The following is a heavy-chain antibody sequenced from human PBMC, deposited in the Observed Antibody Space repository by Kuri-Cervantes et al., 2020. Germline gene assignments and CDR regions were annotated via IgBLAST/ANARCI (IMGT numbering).Heavy chain of an antibody. CDR1: GYTFTGYY. CDR3: ARSEVCGGDCYLDY. J-gene: IGHJ4*02. CDR2: MNPNSGNT. D-gene: IGHD2-21*02. Sequence: ASVKVSCKASGYTFTGYYMHWVRHAPGQGLEWMGWMNPNSGNTGYAQKFQGRVTMTRNTSISTAYMELSSLRSEDTAVYYCARSEVCGGDCYLDYWGQGTLVTVSS. V-gene: IGHV1-8*02.